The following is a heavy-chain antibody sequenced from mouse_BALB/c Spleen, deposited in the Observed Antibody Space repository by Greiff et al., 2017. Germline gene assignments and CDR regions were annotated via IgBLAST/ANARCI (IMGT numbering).Heavy chain of an antibody. Sequence: EVKLVESGGGLVQPGGSLRLSCATSGFTFTDYYMSWVRQPPGKALEWLGFIRNKANGYTTEYSASVKGRFTISRDNSQSILYLQMNTLRAEDSATYYCARDLNRDDGDYFDYWGQGTTLTVSS. V-gene: IGHV7-3*02. J-gene: IGHJ2*01. D-gene: IGHD4-1*01. CDR1: GFTFTDYY. CDR2: IRNKANGYTT. CDR3: ARDLNRDDGDYFDY.